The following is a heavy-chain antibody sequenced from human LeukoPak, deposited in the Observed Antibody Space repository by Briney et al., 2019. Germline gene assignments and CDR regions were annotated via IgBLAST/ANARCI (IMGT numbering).Heavy chain of an antibody. Sequence: PGGSLRLSCAASGFTFSSYWMSWVRQAPGKGLEWVSSISSSSSYIYYADSVKGRFTISRDNAKNSLYLQMNSLRAEDTAVYYCAAAMVRGVIADYWGQGTLVTVSS. V-gene: IGHV3-21*01. D-gene: IGHD3-10*01. CDR2: ISSSSSYI. CDR3: AAAMVRGVIADY. J-gene: IGHJ4*02. CDR1: GFTFSSYW.